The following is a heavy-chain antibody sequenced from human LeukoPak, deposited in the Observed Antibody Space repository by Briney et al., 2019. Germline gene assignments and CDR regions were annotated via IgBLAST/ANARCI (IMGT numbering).Heavy chain of an antibody. Sequence: GGSLRLSCVASGFTFTSDAMNWVRQAPGKGLEWVSSTVSRGTTQYADSVKGRFTVSRDTSKNTLYLQMNSLRADDTAVYYCAKCSTSAYATGWCNWIDPWGQGTLVTVSS. J-gene: IGHJ5*02. CDR2: TVSRGTT. CDR3: AKCSTSAYATGWCNWIDP. CDR1: GFTFTSDA. D-gene: IGHD6-19*01. V-gene: IGHV3-23*01.